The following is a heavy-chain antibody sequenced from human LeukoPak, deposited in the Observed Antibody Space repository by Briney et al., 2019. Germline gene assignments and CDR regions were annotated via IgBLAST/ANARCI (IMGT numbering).Heavy chain of an antibody. V-gene: IGHV1-69*13. CDR2: IIPFFGTP. J-gene: IGHJ4*02. D-gene: IGHD6-19*01. CDR1: GDTFSNYA. Sequence: ASVKVSCKASGDTFSNYAIAWVRQAPGQGLEWMGGIIPFFGTPNYAQKFQGRVTITADESTSTAYMELSSLRSEDTAVYYCARGKQWLATGTQFDYWGQGTLVTVSS. CDR3: ARGKQWLATGTQFDY.